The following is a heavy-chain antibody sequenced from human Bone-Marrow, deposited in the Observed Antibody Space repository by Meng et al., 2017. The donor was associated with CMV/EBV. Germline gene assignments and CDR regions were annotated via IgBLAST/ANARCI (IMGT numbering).Heavy chain of an antibody. D-gene: IGHD2-2*01. CDR2: IKSKTDGGTT. V-gene: IGHV3-15*01. CDR3: TTGLGYCSSISCSPGVDV. J-gene: IGHJ6*02. CDR1: GFTFSNAW. Sequence: GESLKISCAASGFTFSNAWMSWVRQAPGKGLEWVGRIKSKTDGGTTDYAAPVKGRFTISRDDSKNTLYLQMNSLKTEDTAVYYCTTGLGYCSSISCSPGVDVWGQGTTVTVSS.